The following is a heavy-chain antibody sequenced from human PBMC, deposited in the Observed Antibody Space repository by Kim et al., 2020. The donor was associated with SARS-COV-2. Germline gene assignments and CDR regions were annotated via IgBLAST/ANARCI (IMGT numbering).Heavy chain of an antibody. CDR2: INHSGST. CDR3: ASEDYGGNTNLRY. CDR1: GGSFSGYY. Sequence: SETLSLTCAVYGGSFSGYYWSWIRQPPGKGLEWIGEINHSGSTNYNPSLKSRVTISVDTSKNQFSLKLSSVTAADTAVYYCASEDYGGNTNLRYWGQGTL. V-gene: IGHV4-34*01. J-gene: IGHJ4*02. D-gene: IGHD4-17*01.